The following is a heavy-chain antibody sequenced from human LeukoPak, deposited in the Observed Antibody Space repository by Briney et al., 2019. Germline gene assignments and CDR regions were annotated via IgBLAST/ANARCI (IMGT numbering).Heavy chain of an antibody. CDR2: IIPYNGHT. J-gene: IGHJ6*03. V-gene: IGHV1-18*01. D-gene: IGHD2-8*01. CDR3: ARSQAVLMVYAIIDYYYYMDV. Sequence: SANFSYNASDYTFTCSSIRWVRQPPGQGLESVSLIIPYNGHTHYPQKLQGRVTMTTDTSTSTAYMELSSLRSDDTAVYYCARSQAVLMVYAIIDYYYYMDVWGKGTTVTVSS. CDR1: DYTFTCSS.